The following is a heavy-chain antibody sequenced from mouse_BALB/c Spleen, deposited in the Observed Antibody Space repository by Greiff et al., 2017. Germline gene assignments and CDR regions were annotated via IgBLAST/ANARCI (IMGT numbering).Heavy chain of an antibody. J-gene: IGHJ4*01. CDR3: TRGGNWDGAMDY. CDR1: GYSFTSYW. D-gene: IGHD4-1*01. CDR2: IYPGNSDT. V-gene: IGHV1-5*01. Sequence: VQLQQSGTVLARPGASVKMSCKASGYSFTSYWMHWVKQRPGQGLEWIGAIYPGNSDTSYNQKFKGKAKLTAVTSASTAYMELSSLTNEDSAVYYCTRGGNWDGAMDYWGQGTSVTVSS.